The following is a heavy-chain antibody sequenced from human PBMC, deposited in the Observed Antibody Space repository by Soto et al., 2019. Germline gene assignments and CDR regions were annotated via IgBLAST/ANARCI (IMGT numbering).Heavy chain of an antibody. CDR2: IDPSGSYT. CDR1: GYSFTSYL. V-gene: IGHV5-10-1*01. CDR3: ARHTGGPTYYYYGMDV. D-gene: IGHD1-1*01. J-gene: IGHJ6*02. Sequence: PGVSMKISCKGSGYSFTSYLISWVRQMPGKGLEWMGRIDPSGSYTNYSPSFQGHVTISADKSISTAYLQWSSLKASDTAMYYCARHTGGPTYYYYGMDVWGQGTTVTVSS.